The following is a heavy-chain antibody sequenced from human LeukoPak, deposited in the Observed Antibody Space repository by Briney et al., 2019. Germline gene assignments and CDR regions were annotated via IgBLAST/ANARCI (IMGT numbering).Heavy chain of an antibody. CDR1: GFTFSDYY. Sequence: KPGGSLRLSCAASGFTFSDYYMSWIRQAPGKGLEWVSYISSSSSYTNYADSVKGRFTISRDNAKNTLYLQMNSLRDEDTAVYYCARGLDGSFDYWGLGTLVTVSS. CDR3: ARGLDGSFDY. D-gene: IGHD1-14*01. V-gene: IGHV3-11*06. CDR2: ISSSSSYT. J-gene: IGHJ4*02.